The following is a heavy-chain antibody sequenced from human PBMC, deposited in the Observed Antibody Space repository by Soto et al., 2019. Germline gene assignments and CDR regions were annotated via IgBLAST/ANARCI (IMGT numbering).Heavy chain of an antibody. CDR2: IKQDGSEK. V-gene: IGHV3-7*01. CDR3: AKDRAVRAASYYLDY. CDR1: GFTFSSYW. J-gene: IGHJ4*02. Sequence: GGSLRLPCAASGFTFSSYWMSWVSQPPRKGLEWVANIKQDGSEKYYVDSVKGRFTISRDNARNSLYLQMDSLRPDDTALYYWAKDRAVRAASYYLDYWGEGTLVTVSS. D-gene: IGHD1-26*01.